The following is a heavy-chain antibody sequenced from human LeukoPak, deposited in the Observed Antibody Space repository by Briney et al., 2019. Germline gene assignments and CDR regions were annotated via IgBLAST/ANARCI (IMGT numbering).Heavy chain of an antibody. Sequence: PGGSLRLSCAASGFTFSDYYMSWVRQAPGKGLEWVSYISNIGSPIYYADSVKGRFTISRDNANNSLYLQMNSLRAEDTAVYYCAKDATIWFGELWSYYYYMDVWGKGTTVTVSS. CDR3: AKDATIWFGELWSYYYYMDV. D-gene: IGHD3-10*01. CDR1: GFTFSDYY. CDR2: ISNIGSPI. J-gene: IGHJ6*03. V-gene: IGHV3-11*01.